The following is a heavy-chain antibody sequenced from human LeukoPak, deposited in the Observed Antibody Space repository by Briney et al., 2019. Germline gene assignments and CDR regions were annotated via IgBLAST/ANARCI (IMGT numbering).Heavy chain of an antibody. Sequence: PGGSLTLSCEGSGFSVGSKYMNWVRQAPGKGLEWVSILYSSGGTYYADTVKGRFTVSRDSSKNTLYLHMNSLRVEATAVYYCARVGEHYPWYLHVWGRSTLGTVSS. J-gene: IGHJ2*01. CDR2: LYSSGGT. D-gene: IGHD1/OR15-1a*01. CDR3: ARVGEHYPWYLHV. CDR1: GFSVGSKY. V-gene: IGHV3-53*01.